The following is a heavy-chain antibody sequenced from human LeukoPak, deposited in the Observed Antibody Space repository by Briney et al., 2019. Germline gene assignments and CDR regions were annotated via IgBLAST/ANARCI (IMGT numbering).Heavy chain of an antibody. D-gene: IGHD4-17*01. V-gene: IGHV1-2*06. Sequence: ASVKVSCKASGYTFTGYYMHWVRQAPGQGLEWMGRINPNSGVTNYAQKFQGRVTMTRDTSISTAYMELSRLRSDDTAVYYCARASHDYGDYELDYWGQGTLVTVSS. CDR3: ARASHDYGDYELDY. CDR1: GYTFTGYY. J-gene: IGHJ4*02. CDR2: INPNSGVT.